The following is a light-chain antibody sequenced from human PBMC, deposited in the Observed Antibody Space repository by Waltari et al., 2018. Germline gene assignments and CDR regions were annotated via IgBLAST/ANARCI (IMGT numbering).Light chain of an antibody. CDR3: ATWDNSLTAVV. CDR2: DNY. V-gene: IGLV1-51*01. J-gene: IGLJ2*01. CDR1: SSNIGNYF. Sequence: QSVLTQPPSVSAAPGQKVTISCSGSSSNIGNYFVSWYHQLPGATPKLLIYDNYKRPSGIPDRFSASKSGTSATLDITGLQIGYEADYYCATWDNSLTAVVFGGGTKLTVL.